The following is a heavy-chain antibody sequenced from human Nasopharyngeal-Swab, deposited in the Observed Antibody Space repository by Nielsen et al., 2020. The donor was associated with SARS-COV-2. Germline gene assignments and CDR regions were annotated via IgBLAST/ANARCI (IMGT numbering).Heavy chain of an antibody. D-gene: IGHD6-13*01. Sequence: GESLKISCSASGFTFSSYAMHWVRQAPGKGLGYVSAISSNGGSTYYADSVKGRFTISRDNSKNTLYLQMSSLRAEDTAVYYCVKDSSSWLDYFDYWGQGTLVTVSS. CDR2: ISSNGGST. CDR3: VKDSSSWLDYFDY. V-gene: IGHV3-64D*06. CDR1: GFTFSSYA. J-gene: IGHJ4*02.